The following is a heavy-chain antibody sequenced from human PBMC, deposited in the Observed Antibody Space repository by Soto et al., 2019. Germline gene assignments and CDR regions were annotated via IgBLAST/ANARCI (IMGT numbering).Heavy chain of an antibody. V-gene: IGHV3-21*01. Sequence: GGSLRLSCAASGFTFSSYSMNWVRQAPGKGLEWVSSISSSSSYIYYADSVKGRFTISRDNAKNSLYLQMNSLRAEDTAVYYCARESDSSSWYDYWGQGTLVTVS. CDR3: ARESDSSSWYDY. CDR1: GFTFSSYS. CDR2: ISSSSSYI. J-gene: IGHJ4*02. D-gene: IGHD6-13*01.